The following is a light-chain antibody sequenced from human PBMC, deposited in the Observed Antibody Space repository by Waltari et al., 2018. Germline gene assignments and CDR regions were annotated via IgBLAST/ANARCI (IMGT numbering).Light chain of an antibody. CDR2: QDI. CDR3: QAGDSTSYVV. V-gene: IGLV3-1*01. CDR1: RLGNKF. Sequence: SYELTQPPSVSVSPGQTASITCSGDRLGNKFASWYQQTPGQSPLLVIYQDIKRPSGIPERFSGSISGKTATLTISETQAVDEADYYCQAGDSTSYVVFGGGTKLTVL. J-gene: IGLJ2*01.